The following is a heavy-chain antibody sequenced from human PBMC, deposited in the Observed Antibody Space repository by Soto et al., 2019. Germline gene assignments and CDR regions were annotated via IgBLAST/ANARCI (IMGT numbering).Heavy chain of an antibody. Sequence: QVQLVQSGAEVKKPGSSVKVSCKASGGTFSSYAISWVRQAPGQGLEWMGGIIPIFGTANYAQKFQGRVTITADESTSTAYMELSSLRSEDTAVYYCAREGPIMDYGSGSYFYGMDVWGQGTTVTVSS. V-gene: IGHV1-69*01. J-gene: IGHJ6*02. CDR1: GGTFSSYA. CDR3: AREGPIMDYGSGSYFYGMDV. CDR2: IIPIFGTA. D-gene: IGHD3-10*01.